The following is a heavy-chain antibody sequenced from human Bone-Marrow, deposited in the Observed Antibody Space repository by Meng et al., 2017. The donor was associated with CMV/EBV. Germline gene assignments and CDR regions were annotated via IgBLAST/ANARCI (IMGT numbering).Heavy chain of an antibody. CDR2: IYPGDSDT. Sequence: GGSLKIPCQGSGYSFTSYWIGWVRQMPGQGLEWIGIIYPGDSDTRYSPSFQGQVTISADKSISTAYLQWSSLKASDTAMYYRARPRYSSSWTDAFDIWGQGTMVTVSS. V-gene: IGHV5-51*01. D-gene: IGHD6-13*01. CDR1: GYSFTSYW. J-gene: IGHJ3*02. CDR3: ARPRYSSSWTDAFDI.